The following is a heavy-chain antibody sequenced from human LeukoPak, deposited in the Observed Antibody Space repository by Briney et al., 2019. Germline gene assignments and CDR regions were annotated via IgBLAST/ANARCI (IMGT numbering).Heavy chain of an antibody. CDR3: VRLRRNSDRSGYYYYYDY. CDR1: GYTFSDFS. CDR2: ISVRSNYR. Sequence: GGSLRLSCAASGYTFSDFSVNWVRQAPGKGLEWVSSISVRSNYRYYADSVRGRFTISRDDARESLFLQMNSLRAEDTAVYFCVRLRRNSDRSGYYYYYDYWGQGTLVTVSS. D-gene: IGHD3-22*01. V-gene: IGHV3-21*01. J-gene: IGHJ4*02.